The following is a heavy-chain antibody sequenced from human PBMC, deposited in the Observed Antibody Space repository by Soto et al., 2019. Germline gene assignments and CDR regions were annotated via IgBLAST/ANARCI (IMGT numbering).Heavy chain of an antibody. V-gene: IGHV4-31*03. CDR3: ARLKIAVAGRGYFDY. CDR1: GGSISSGGYY. Sequence: PSETLSLTCTVSGGSISSGGYYWSWIRQHPGKGLEWIGYIYYSGSTYYNPSLKSRVTISVDTSKNQFSLKLSSVTAADTAVYYCARLKIAVAGRGYFDYWGQGTLVTVSS. D-gene: IGHD6-19*01. CDR2: IYYSGST. J-gene: IGHJ4*02.